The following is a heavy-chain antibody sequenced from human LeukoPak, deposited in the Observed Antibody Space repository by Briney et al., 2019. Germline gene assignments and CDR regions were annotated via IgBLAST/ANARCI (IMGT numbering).Heavy chain of an antibody. J-gene: IGHJ4*02. CDR2: ISRDESDK. D-gene: IGHD3-10*01. CDR3: AKRHGSGNPEEGSFDY. CDR1: GFTFSIYY. Sequence: GGSLRLSCAASGFTFSIYYMYWVRQPPGKGLEWVAVISRDESDKYYSDSVRGRFTISRDNSKDTLNLQMGSMRVDDTAVYFCAKRHGSGNPEEGSFDYWSQGNLVTVSS. V-gene: IGHV3-30*18.